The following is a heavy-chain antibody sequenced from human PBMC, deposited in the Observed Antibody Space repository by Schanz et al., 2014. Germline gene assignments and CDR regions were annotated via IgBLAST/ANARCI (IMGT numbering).Heavy chain of an antibody. V-gene: IGHV3-23*01. CDR3: AKYRGYYRVSGSYRELEY. D-gene: IGHD3-10*01. J-gene: IGHJ4*02. Sequence: EVQLLESGGGLVQPGGSLRLSCAASGFTFSSYAMSWVRQVPGKGLEWVSAILGLASTTYYADSVKGRFTISRDNSKNTLYLQMNSLRPEDTAVYYCAKYRGYYRVSGSYRELEYWGQGTLVTVSS. CDR1: GFTFSSYA. CDR2: ILGLASTT.